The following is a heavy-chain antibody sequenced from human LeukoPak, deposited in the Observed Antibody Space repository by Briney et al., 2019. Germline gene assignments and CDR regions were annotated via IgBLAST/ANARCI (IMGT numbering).Heavy chain of an antibody. V-gene: IGHV3-74*01. CDR3: ARGRANSYGYFDY. CDR1: GFTFSSDW. Sequence: GGSLRLSCAASGFTFSSDWMHWVRQAPGKGLVWVSRINGGGSTTSYADSVKGRFTISRDNTKSTLYLQMNRLRAEDTAVYYCARGRANSYGYFDYWGQGTLVTVSS. D-gene: IGHD5-18*01. CDR2: INGGGSTT. J-gene: IGHJ4*02.